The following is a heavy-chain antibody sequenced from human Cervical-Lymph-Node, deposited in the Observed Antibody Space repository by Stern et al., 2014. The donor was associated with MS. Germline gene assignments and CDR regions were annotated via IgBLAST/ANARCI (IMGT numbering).Heavy chain of an antibody. J-gene: IGHJ2*01. Sequence: VQLESGPGLVKPSETLSLTCTVSGGAVSDYYWTWIRQRPGQGLEWIGYISDTGTTNYNPSLHSRVTITLDTSQNQVSLRLRSVTAADTAVYYCARDPSTTASDWFFDLWGRGSLVTVSS. CDR2: ISDTGTT. V-gene: IGHV4-59*02. CDR1: GGAVSDYY. CDR3: ARDPSTTASDWFFDL. D-gene: IGHD2-21*02.